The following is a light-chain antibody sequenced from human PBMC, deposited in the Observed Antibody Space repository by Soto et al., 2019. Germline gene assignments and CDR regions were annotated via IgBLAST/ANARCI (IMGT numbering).Light chain of an antibody. CDR3: QQYGSSLET. CDR1: QSVSSSY. CDR2: GAS. Sequence: DIVLTQSPCTLSLSPGERATLSCRASQSVSSSYLAWYQQKPGQAPRLLIYGASSRATGIPDRFSGSGSGTDFTLTISRLEPEDFAVYYCQQYGSSLETFGEGTKVEIK. J-gene: IGKJ1*01. V-gene: IGKV3-20*01.